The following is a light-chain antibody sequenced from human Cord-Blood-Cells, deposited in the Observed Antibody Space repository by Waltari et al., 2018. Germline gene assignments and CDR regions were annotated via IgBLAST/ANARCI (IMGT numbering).Light chain of an antibody. V-gene: IGKV3-20*01. Sequence: ELVLTQSPGTLSLSPGERPTLSCRASQSVSSSYLAWYQQKPGQAPRLLIYGASSWASGIPDRFSGSGSGTDFTLTISRLEPEDFAVYYCQQYSSSPRTFGQGTKVEIK. CDR2: GAS. CDR3: QQYSSSPRT. CDR1: QSVSSSY. J-gene: IGKJ1*01.